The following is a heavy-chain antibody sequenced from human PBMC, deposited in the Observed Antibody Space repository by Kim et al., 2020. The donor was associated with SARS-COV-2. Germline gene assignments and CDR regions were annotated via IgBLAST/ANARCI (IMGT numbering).Heavy chain of an antibody. J-gene: IGHJ4*02. V-gene: IGHV3-9*01. CDR3: AKDTYYYDSSGCFDY. D-gene: IGHD3-22*01. Sequence: AESVKGRFTICRDNAKNSLYLQMNSLRAEDTALYYCAKDTYYYDSSGCFDYWGQGTLVTVSS.